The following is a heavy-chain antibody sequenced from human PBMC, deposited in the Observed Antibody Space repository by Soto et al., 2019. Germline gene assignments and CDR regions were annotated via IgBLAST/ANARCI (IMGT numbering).Heavy chain of an antibody. CDR1: GGSVSRYF. V-gene: IGHV4-59*08. CDR3: ARQGESYKSGRYSFDQ. J-gene: IGHJ4*02. CDR2: IHYNGGT. Sequence: SETLSLTCAVSGGSVSRYFWSWIRRPPGKGLEWIGDIHYNGGTNYNPSLKSRITISIDTSKNQFSLKLSSVTAADTAVYYCARQGESYKSGRYSFDQWGLGALVTVSS. D-gene: IGHD6-19*01.